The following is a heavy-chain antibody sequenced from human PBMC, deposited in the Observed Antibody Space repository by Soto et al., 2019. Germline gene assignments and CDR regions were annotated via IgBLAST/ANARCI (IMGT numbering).Heavy chain of an antibody. J-gene: IGHJ4*02. CDR3: ARDGPPADY. Sequence: QVQLVQSGAEVKKPGASVKVSCKASGYTFSSYAISWVRQAPGQGLEGMGWISAYNGNTKYAQKLQARVTMTTDTSTSTAYMEVRSLRSDDTDVYYCARDGPPADYWGQGTMVAVCS. CDR2: ISAYNGNT. V-gene: IGHV1-18*01. CDR1: GYTFSSYA.